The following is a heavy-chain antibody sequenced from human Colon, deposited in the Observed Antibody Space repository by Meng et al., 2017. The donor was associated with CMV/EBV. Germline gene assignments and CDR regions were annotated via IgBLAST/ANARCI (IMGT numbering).Heavy chain of an antibody. V-gene: IGHV1-58*01. D-gene: IGHD6-6*01. CDR3: VSARASEYYYYYGMDV. J-gene: IGHJ6*02. CDR1: GFNFIESG. Sequence: SVTVSCMASGFNFIESGVQWVRQGRGDRLAWIGWIGIVSGKTNYAPDFQERVTITRDMSASTVYMELNSLKSEDTAVYYCVSARASEYYYYYGMDVWGQGTTVTVSS. CDR2: IGIVSGKT.